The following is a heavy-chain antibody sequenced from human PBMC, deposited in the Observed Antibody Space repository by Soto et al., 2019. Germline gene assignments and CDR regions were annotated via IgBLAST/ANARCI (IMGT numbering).Heavy chain of an antibody. CDR2: ISSSSSYI. D-gene: IGHD1-1*01. CDR1: GFTFSSYS. J-gene: IGHJ4*02. V-gene: IGHV3-21*01. Sequence: GGSLRLSCAASGFTFSSYSMNWVRQAPGKGLEWVSSISSSSSYIYYADSVKGRFTISRDNAKNSLYLQMNSLRAEDTAVYYCARDARLNWNASPFDYWGQGTLVTVSS. CDR3: ARDARLNWNASPFDY.